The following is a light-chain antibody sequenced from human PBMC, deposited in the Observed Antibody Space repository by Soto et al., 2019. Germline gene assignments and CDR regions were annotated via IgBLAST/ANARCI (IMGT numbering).Light chain of an antibody. CDR1: SSDVGGYNY. CDR2: DVN. Sequence: QSALTQPPSASGSPGQSVTISCTGTSSDVGGYNYVSWYQQHPGKAPKVMIYDVNKRPSGVPDRYSGSKSGNTAALTDSGLQADDEADYDCSSHEGSDNPFVFGTGPKVTVL. V-gene: IGLV2-8*01. CDR3: SSHEGSDNPFV. J-gene: IGLJ1*01.